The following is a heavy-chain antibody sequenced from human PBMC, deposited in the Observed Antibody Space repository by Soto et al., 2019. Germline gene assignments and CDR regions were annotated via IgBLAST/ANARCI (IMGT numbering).Heavy chain of an antibody. V-gene: IGHV1-69*06. D-gene: IGHD4-17*01. CDR3: ARDTGATPNYYYYGMDV. CDR1: GGTFSSYA. Sequence: ASVKVSCKASGGTFSSYAISWVRQAPGQGLEWMGGIIPIFGTANYAQKFQGRVTITADKSTSTAYMELSSLRSEDAAVYYCARDTGATPNYYYYGMDVWGQGTTVTVSS. J-gene: IGHJ6*02. CDR2: IIPIFGTA.